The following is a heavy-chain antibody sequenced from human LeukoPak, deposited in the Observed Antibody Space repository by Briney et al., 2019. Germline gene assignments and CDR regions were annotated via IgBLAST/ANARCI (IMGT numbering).Heavy chain of an antibody. CDR2: IRSSSYI. CDR3: ARAPSVLRFLEWLNYFDY. CDR1: GFTFSSYS. D-gene: IGHD3-3*01. Sequence: GGSLRLSCAASGFTFSSYSMNWVRQAPGKGLEWVSSIRSSSYIYYADSVKGRFTISRDNAKNSLYLQMNSLRAEDTAVYYCARAPSVLRFLEWLNYFDYWGQGTLVTVSS. J-gene: IGHJ4*02. V-gene: IGHV3-21*01.